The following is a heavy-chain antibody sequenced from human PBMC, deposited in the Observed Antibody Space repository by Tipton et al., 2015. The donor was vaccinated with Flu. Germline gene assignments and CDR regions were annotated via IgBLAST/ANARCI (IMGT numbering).Heavy chain of an antibody. Sequence: GLVKPSETLSLTCGVSGDSISNSNSCWGWVRQPPGMGLEWIGTIFYSGKTFYNSSLTSRVSLSLDTSKNHLSLILTSVTAADTAVYYCARRPYYSGSYFTQWGQGTLVIVSS. CDR3: ARRPYYSGSYFTQ. CDR1: GDSISNSNSC. D-gene: IGHD3-10*01. J-gene: IGHJ1*01. CDR2: IFYSGKT. V-gene: IGHV4-39*02.